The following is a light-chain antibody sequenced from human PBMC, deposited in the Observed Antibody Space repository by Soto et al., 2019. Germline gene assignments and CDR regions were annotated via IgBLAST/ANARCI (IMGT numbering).Light chain of an antibody. CDR2: GAS. Sequence: VLTQSPGTLSLSPGKRATLSCRASQSISSSYLAWYQQRPGQAPRLLIYGASSRATGIPPRFSGSGSGTDFTLTISSLEPEDSAVYYCQQRHMWPITFGQGTRLEIK. V-gene: IGKV3D-20*02. CDR3: QQRHMWPIT. CDR1: QSISSSY. J-gene: IGKJ5*01.